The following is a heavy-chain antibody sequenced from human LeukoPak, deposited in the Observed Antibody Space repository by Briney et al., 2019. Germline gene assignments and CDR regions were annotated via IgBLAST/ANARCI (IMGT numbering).Heavy chain of an antibody. J-gene: IGHJ5*02. CDR1: GVTFSSYC. V-gene: IGHV3-30*18. CDR2: ISYGGSNK. Sequence: GGSLRLSCAASGVTFSSYCMHWIRQAPGKGLEWVGDISYGGSNKYYTDSVNGRFTISRDNSKNTQYQQMNSLRAEHTAVYYCAKHLKGRIAAAVTGWFDPWGQGTLVTVSS. CDR3: AKHLKGRIAAAVTGWFDP. D-gene: IGHD6-13*01.